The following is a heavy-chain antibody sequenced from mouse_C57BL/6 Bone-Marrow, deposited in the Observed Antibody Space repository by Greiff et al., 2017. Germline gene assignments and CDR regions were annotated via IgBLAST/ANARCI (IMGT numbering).Heavy chain of an antibody. CDR2: IDPENGDT. CDR1: GFNIKDDY. Sequence: EVKLQQSGAELVRPGASVKLSCTASGFNIKDDYMHWVKQRPEQGLEWIGWIDPENGDTEYASKFQGKATITADTSSNTAYLQLSSLTSEDTAVYYCTTWALLWYFDVWGTGTTVTLSA. D-gene: IGHD3-1*01. V-gene: IGHV14-4*01. J-gene: IGHJ1*03. CDR3: TTWALLWYFDV.